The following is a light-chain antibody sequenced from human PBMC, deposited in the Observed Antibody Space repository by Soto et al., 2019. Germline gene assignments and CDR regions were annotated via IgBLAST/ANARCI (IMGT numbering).Light chain of an antibody. CDR3: QQGYSTPYT. CDR2: VVS. Sequence: DIELTQSPSSLSASVGDRVTIPCRASQNIGSYLNWYQVKPGRAPSLLIYVVSSLQTGDPSRFTGNGSGTDFTLTISGLQAEDFATYFCQQGYSTPYTFGPGTKVDIK. CDR1: QNIGSY. V-gene: IGKV1-39*01. J-gene: IGKJ2*01.